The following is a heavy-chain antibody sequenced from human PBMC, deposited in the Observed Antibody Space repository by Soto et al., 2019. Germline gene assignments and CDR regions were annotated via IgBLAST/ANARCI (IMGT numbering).Heavy chain of an antibody. Sequence: QVQLVQSGAEVKKPGASVKVSCKTSGYTFTSYAMHWVRHAPGQRLEWMGWINAGNGNTKYSQKFQGRVTITIDTSASTAYMELSSLRSEDTAIYYCARDLGGWPDYWGQGTLVTVSP. J-gene: IGHJ4*02. CDR2: INAGNGNT. D-gene: IGHD6-19*01. V-gene: IGHV1-3*01. CDR1: GYTFTSYA. CDR3: ARDLGGWPDY.